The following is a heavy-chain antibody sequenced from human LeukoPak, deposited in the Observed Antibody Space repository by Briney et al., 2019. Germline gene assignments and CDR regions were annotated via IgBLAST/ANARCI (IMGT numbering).Heavy chain of an antibody. J-gene: IGHJ6*03. CDR3: ARASQYDSSGYYTNALYYYYMDV. V-gene: IGHV4-30-4*08. Sequence: SETLSHTCTVSGGSISSGDYYWSWIRQPPGKGLEWIGYIYYSGSTYYNPSLKSRVTISVDTSKNQFSLKLSSVTAADTAVYYCARASQYDSSGYYTNALYYYYMDVWGKGTTVTVSS. CDR1: GGSISSGDYY. CDR2: IYYSGST. D-gene: IGHD3-22*01.